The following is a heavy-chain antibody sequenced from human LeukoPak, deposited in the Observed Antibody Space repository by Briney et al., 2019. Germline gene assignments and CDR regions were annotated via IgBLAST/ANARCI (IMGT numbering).Heavy chain of an antibody. V-gene: IGHV4-34*01. CDR1: GGSFSVYY. D-gene: IGHD6-13*01. CDR3: ARSIAALVVPFDY. Sequence: SETLSLTCAVYGGSFSVYYWSWIRQPPGKGLEWIGEINHSGSTNYNPSLKSRVTISVDTSKNQFSLKLSSVTAADTAVYYCARSIAALVVPFDYWGQGTLVTVSS. J-gene: IGHJ4*02. CDR2: INHSGST.